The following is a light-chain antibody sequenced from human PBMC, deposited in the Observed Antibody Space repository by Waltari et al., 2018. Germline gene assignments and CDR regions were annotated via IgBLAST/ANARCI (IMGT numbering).Light chain of an antibody. J-gene: IGKJ1*01. CDR3: QHYVSLPAT. CDR1: QSVSRT. V-gene: IGKV3-20*01. Sequence: EIVLTQSPGTLSLSPGERATLSCRARQSVSRTLAWYQQKPGQAPRLRIYGASTRATGIPERCSCGGSGTDFSLTISRLEPEDFAVYYCQHYVSLPATFGQGTKVEVK. CDR2: GAS.